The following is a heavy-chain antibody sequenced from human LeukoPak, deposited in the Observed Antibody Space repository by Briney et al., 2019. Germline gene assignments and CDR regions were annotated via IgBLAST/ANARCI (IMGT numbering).Heavy chain of an antibody. CDR1: GGTFSSYA. CDR3: AKDRRPFGDQLVLAD. V-gene: IGHV1-69*04. CDR2: IIPILGIA. J-gene: IGHJ4*02. Sequence: EASVKVSCKASGGTFSSYAISWVRQAPGQGLEWMGRIIPILGIANYAQKFQGRVTITADKSTSTAYMELSSLRSEDTAVYYCAKDRRPFGDQLVLADWGQGTLVTVSS. D-gene: IGHD6-6*01.